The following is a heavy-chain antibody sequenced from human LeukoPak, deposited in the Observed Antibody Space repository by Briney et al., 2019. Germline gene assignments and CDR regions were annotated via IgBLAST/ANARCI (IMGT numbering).Heavy chain of an antibody. V-gene: IGHV4-61*02. CDR1: GGSITSGNYY. J-gene: IGHJ5*02. CDR3: ARGFDP. Sequence: SQTLSLTCTVSGGSITSGNYYWSWIRQPAGKGLEWIGRIYASGNTNYNPSLKSRVPIAVDTSKNQFSLRLSSVTAADTAVYYCARGFDPWGQGTLVTVSS. CDR2: IYASGNT.